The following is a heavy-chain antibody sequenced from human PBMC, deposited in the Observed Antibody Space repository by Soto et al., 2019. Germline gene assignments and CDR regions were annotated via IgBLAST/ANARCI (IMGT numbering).Heavy chain of an antibody. Sequence: EVQLVESGGGLVQPGGSLRLSCAASGFTVSSNYMSWVRQAPGKGLEWVSVIYSGGSTYYADSVKGRYTISRDNSKNTLYLQMNSMRAEDTAVYYCARGVGASRVDYWGQGTLVTVSS. D-gene: IGHD1-26*01. CDR1: GFTVSSNY. CDR3: ARGVGASRVDY. CDR2: IYSGGST. J-gene: IGHJ4*02. V-gene: IGHV3-66*01.